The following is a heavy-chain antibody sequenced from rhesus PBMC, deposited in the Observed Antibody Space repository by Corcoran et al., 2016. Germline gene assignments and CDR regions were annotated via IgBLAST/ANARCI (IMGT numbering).Heavy chain of an antibody. D-gene: IGHD6-25*01. CDR3: AREGSGSWNPYFDY. CDR2: INPYNGNT. V-gene: IGHV1S2*01. J-gene: IGHJ4*01. Sequence: QVQLVQSGAEVKKPGSSVKVSCKASGYTFTYYYLHWVRQAPRQGREWMGWINPYNGNTKDAQKFQGRGTRTRDTSTSTAYMELSSLRSEDTAVYYCAREGSGSWNPYFDYWGQGVLVTVSS. CDR1: GYTFTYYY.